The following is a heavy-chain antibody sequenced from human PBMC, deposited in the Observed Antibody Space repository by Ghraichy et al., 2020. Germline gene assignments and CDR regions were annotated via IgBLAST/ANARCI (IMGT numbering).Heavy chain of an antibody. CDR1: GDDVSRDTAT. V-gene: IGHV6-1*01. J-gene: IGHJ4*02. D-gene: IGHD3-16*01. CDR3: ARAGGGYYDD. Sequence: SQTLSLTCAISGDDVSRDTATWNWLRHSPSRGLEWLGKTYYRSQWHFEYATSVEGRISVSPDTSKNRFGMQLKSGTPWDPATYYCARAGGGYYDDWGLGSLVTVTS. CDR2: TYYRSQWHF.